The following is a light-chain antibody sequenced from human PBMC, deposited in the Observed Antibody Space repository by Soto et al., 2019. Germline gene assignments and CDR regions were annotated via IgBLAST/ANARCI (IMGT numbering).Light chain of an antibody. CDR2: DAS. Sequence: DIQMPQSPSSLSASVGDRVTVTWQASQDISNYLNWYQQKPGKAPKLLIYDASNLETGVPSRFSGSGSGTDFTFTISSLQPEDIATYYCQQYDNLLMYTFGQGTKVDIK. CDR3: QQYDNLLMYT. J-gene: IGKJ2*01. CDR1: QDISNY. V-gene: IGKV1-33*01.